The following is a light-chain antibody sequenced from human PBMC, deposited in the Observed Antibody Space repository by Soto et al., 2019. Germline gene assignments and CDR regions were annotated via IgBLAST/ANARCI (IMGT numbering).Light chain of an antibody. CDR1: QGISSW. CDR2: LAS. J-gene: IGKJ4*01. CDR3: KQANNFPIT. V-gene: IGKV1-12*01. Sequence: DIQMTQSPSSVYASVGDRVTINCRASQGISSWLAWCQQKPWKAPALLFYLASSWQSGVPSRFRGRGSSTDFTPTISCLQPEDCASYYSKQANNFPITFGGGTKVEIK.